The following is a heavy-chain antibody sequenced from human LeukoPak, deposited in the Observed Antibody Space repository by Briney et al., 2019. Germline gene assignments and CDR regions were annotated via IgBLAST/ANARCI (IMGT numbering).Heavy chain of an antibody. J-gene: IGHJ3*01. CDR2: ISSSGSSV. CDR3: ARERYGRSSHHALDL. Sequence: TGGSLRLSCAASEFTFSSHFMNWVRQAPGKGLEWVSSISSSGSSVLYADSLKGRITISRDNANNSLYLQMRSLRPEDTAVYYCARERYGRSSHHALDLWGRGTMVTVSS. CDR1: EFTFSSHF. D-gene: IGHD6-6*01. V-gene: IGHV3-21*01.